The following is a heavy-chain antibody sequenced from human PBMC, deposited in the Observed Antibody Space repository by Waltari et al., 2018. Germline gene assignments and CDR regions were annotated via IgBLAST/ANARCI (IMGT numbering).Heavy chain of an antibody. Sequence: QVQLQQWGAGLLKPSETLSLTCAVYGGSFSGYYWSWIRQPPGKGLDWIGEINHSGSPNYNPSLKRRVTISVDTSKNQFSLKLSSVTAADTAVYYCASAAAGYYYYYMDVWGKGTTVTVSS. CDR3: ASAAAGYYYYYMDV. CDR2: INHSGSP. J-gene: IGHJ6*03. V-gene: IGHV4-34*01. CDR1: GGSFSGYY. D-gene: IGHD6-13*01.